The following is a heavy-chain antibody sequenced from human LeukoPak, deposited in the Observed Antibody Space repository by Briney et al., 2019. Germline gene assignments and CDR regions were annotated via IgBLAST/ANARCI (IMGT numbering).Heavy chain of an antibody. V-gene: IGHV3-23*01. J-gene: IGHJ5*02. D-gene: IGHD1-7*01. CDR2: ISGSGGST. Sequence: GGSLRLSCAAPGFTFSNYAMSWVRQAPGKGLEWVSAISGSGGSTYYADSVKGRFTISRDNSKNTLYLQMNSLRAEDTAVYYCAKSSYNWNYGSWFDPWGQGTLVTVSS. CDR1: GFTFSNYA. CDR3: AKSSYNWNYGSWFDP.